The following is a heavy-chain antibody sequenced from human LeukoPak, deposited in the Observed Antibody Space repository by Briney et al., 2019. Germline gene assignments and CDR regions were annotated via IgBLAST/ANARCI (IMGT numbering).Heavy chain of an antibody. CDR3: ASSTPGYSSGWSKY. CDR2: IDASDSYT. Sequence: GESLKISCKGSGYSLPSYWINWVRQMPGKGLEWMGRIDASDSYTTYSPSFQGHVTMSADKSINTAYLQWSSLKASDTATYYCASSTPGYSSGWSKYWGPGTQVTVSS. CDR1: GYSLPSYW. D-gene: IGHD6-19*01. V-gene: IGHV5-10-1*01. J-gene: IGHJ4*02.